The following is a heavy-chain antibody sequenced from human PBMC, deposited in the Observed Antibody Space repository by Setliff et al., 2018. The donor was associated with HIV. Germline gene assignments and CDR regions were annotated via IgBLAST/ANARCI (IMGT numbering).Heavy chain of an antibody. J-gene: IGHJ4*02. CDR1: GYSFTSYW. CDR3: ARRASKASLDY. CDR2: IYPGDSDT. V-gene: IGHV5-51*01. Sequence: PGESLKISCKGSGYSFTSYWIGWVRQMPGKGLEWMGIIYPGDSDTIYSPSFQGQVTISVDKSITTAYLQWSTLKASDTAMYYCARRASKASLDYWGQGTLVTVSS.